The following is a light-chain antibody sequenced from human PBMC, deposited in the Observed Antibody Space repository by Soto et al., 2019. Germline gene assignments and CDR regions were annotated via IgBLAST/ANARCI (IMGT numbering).Light chain of an antibody. V-gene: IGKV1-5*03. CDR1: QNIYTW. Sequence: DIKMNQSPATLSASVEDRVTITCRASQNIYTWLAWYQQKPGKAPKLLIYEASILGSGVPSRFSGSGSGTEGTITISSLHPDDGEIYYGQQYNCLSWTFGQGTMVDIK. J-gene: IGKJ1*01. CDR3: QQYNCLSWT. CDR2: EAS.